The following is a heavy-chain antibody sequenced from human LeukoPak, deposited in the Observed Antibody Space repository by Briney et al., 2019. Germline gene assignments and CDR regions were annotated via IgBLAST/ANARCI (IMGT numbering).Heavy chain of an antibody. CDR1: GYTLTSYG. CDR3: AVLTYQLLDYYFDY. D-gene: IGHD2-2*01. J-gene: IGHJ4*02. CDR2: INPSGGST. V-gene: IGHV1-46*01. Sequence: ASVKVSCKASGYTLTSYGISWVRQAPGQGLEWMGIINPSGGSTSYAQKFQGRVTMTRDMSTSTDYMELSSLRSEDTAVYYCAVLTYQLLDYYFDYWGQGTLVTVSS.